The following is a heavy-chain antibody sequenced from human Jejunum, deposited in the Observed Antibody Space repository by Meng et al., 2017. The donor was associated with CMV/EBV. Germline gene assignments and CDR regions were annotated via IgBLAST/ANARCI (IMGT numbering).Heavy chain of an antibody. D-gene: IGHD3-22*01. J-gene: IGHJ3*02. V-gene: IGHV3-74*01. CDR2: SNYDGTVT. CDR1: YW. CDR3: ARGAYYSDSPDYQNPDAFDI. Sequence: YWMHSLRQSPGRGLVWVSRSNYDGTVTNYADSVKGRFTISRDNGRNTLYLQMDSLRAEDTAVYYCARGAYYSDSPDYQNPDAFDIWGQGTMVTVSS.